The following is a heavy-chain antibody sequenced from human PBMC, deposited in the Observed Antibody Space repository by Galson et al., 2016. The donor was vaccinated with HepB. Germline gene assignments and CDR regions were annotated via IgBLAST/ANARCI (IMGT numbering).Heavy chain of an antibody. J-gene: IGHJ4*02. D-gene: IGHD3-22*01. CDR1: GGSISSNNW. CDR3: ASVGNYESSGYFDS. CDR2: IYHTGST. Sequence: ETLSLTCAVSGGSISSNNWWTWVRQPPGKGLEWIGDIYHTGSTNYNPSLKSRVTISVDKSKNQFSLKLSSVTAADTAVYYCASVGNYESSGYFDSWGQGTLVTVSS. V-gene: IGHV4-4*02.